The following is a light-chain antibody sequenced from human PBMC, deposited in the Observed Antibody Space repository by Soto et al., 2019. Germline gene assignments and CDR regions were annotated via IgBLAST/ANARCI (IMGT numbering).Light chain of an antibody. Sequence: EIVLTQSPGTLSLSPWERATLSCRASQSVSNNYLAWYQQKPGQAPRLLIYGASNRATDIPDRFSGSGSGTDFTLTINRLEPEDFAVYYCQQYGGSPRTFGQGTKVDIK. V-gene: IGKV3-20*01. CDR2: GAS. CDR3: QQYGGSPRT. J-gene: IGKJ1*01. CDR1: QSVSNNY.